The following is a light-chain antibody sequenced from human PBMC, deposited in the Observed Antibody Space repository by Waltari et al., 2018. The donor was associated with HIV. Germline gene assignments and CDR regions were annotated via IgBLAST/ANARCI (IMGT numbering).Light chain of an antibody. V-gene: IGKV4-1*01. J-gene: IGKJ4*01. CDR3: EQYDNLQVS. CDR2: WAS. CDR1: QSVLYSSNNKNY. Sequence: DIVMTQSPDSLAVSLGERATINCKSSQSVLYSSNNKNYLAWYQQKPGQPPNLLIYWASTRESGVPDRFSGSGSGTDFAFIISLQPEDIATYYCEQYDNLQVSFGGGTKVEIK.